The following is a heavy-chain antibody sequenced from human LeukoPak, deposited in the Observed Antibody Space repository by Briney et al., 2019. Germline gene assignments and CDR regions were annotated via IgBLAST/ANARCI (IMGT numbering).Heavy chain of an antibody. Sequence: SETLSLTCTVSGGSISSYYWSWIRQPPGKGLEWIGYIYYSGSTNYNPSLKSRVTISVDTSKNQFSLKLSSVTAADTAVYYCARSGTLPYYYMDVWGKGTTVTVSS. V-gene: IGHV4-59*01. CDR3: ARSGTLPYYYMDV. J-gene: IGHJ6*03. CDR2: IYYSGST. D-gene: IGHD6-13*01. CDR1: GGSISSYY.